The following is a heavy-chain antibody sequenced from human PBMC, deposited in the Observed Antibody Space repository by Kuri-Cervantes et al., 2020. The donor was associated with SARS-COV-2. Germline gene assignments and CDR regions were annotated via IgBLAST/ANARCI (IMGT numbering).Heavy chain of an antibody. D-gene: IGHD6-6*01. CDR3: AIAPSGVSRPYHYDF. Sequence: GGSLRLSWEGVGYNFASYWIAWVRQMPGKVLEWMGIIYPGDSDTRYSPSFKGQVTISAAQSIGTAYLQWNTLKASDNAVYYCAIAPSGVSRPYHYDFWGQGTLVTVSS. CDR2: IYPGDSDT. V-gene: IGHV5-51*01. J-gene: IGHJ4*02. CDR1: GYNFASYW.